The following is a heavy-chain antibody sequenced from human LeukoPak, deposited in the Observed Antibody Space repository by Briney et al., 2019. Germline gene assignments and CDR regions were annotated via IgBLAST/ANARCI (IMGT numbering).Heavy chain of an antibody. CDR1: GCTFSSYA. D-gene: IGHD1-26*01. CDR3: ASGSYGSGACDI. V-gene: IGHV1-69*13. Sequence: EASEKVSCKASGCTFSSYAISWVRQAPGQGLEWMGGIIPIFGTANYAQKFQGRVTITADESTSTAYMELSSLRSEDTAVYYCASGSYGSGACDICGQGTMVTVSS. CDR2: IIPIFGTA. J-gene: IGHJ3*02.